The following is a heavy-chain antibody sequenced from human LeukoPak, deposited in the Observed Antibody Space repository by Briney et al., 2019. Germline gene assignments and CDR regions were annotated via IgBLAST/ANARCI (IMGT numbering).Heavy chain of an antibody. V-gene: IGHV4-34*01. CDR2: INHSGST. D-gene: IGHD3-10*01. CDR1: GGSFSGYY. Sequence: PSETLSLTCAVYGGSFSGYYWSWIRQPPGKGLEWIGEINHSGSTNYNPSLKSRVTISVDTSKNQFSLKLCSVTAADTAVYYCARGSPYGRNWFDPWGQGTLVTVSS. J-gene: IGHJ5*02. CDR3: ARGSPYGRNWFDP.